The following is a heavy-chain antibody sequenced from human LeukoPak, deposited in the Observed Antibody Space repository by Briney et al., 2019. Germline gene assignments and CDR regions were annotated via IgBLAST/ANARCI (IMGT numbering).Heavy chain of an antibody. D-gene: IGHD3-10*01. CDR1: GGSFSGYY. CDR3: ASSFYGSGSDY. V-gene: IGHV4-34*01. CDR2: INHSGST. J-gene: IGHJ4*02. Sequence: SETLSLTCAVYGGSFSGYYWSWIRQPPGKGLEWIGEINHSGSTNYNPSLKSRVTISVDTSKNQFSLKLSSVTAADTAVYYCASSFYGSGSDYWGQGTLVTVSS.